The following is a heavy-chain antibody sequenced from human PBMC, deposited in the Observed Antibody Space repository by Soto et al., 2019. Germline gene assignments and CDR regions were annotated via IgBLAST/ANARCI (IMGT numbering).Heavy chain of an antibody. CDR1: CGSISSSSFY. D-gene: IGHD6-19*01. CDR2: IYYSGST. V-gene: IGHV4-39*01. CDR3: ASILNSSGWLYYFDY. Sequence: SETPFPPRPFSCGSISSSSFYLGWIRQPPGKGLEWIGSIYYSGSTYYNPSLKSRVTISVDTSKNQFSLKLSSVTAADTAVYYCASILNSSGWLYYFDYWGQGTLVTVSS. J-gene: IGHJ4*02.